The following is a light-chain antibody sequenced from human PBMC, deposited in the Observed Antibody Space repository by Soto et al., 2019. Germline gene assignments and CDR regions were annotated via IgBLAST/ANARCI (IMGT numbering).Light chain of an antibody. CDR3: LLDFSYFWA. CDR1: QDIRSA. J-gene: IGKJ1*01. V-gene: IGKV1-6*01. CDR2: AAS. Sequence: AIQLTQSPSSLSASVGDRVTITCRASQDIRSALGWYQQKPGKVLKLLIYAASTLQSGVPSRFSGSGSGTDLTLTISSLQPEDFATYYCLLDFSYFWAFGQGTKVDIK.